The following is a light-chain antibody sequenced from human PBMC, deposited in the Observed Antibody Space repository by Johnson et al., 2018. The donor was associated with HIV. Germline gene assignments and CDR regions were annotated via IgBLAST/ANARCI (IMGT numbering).Light chain of an antibody. CDR2: ENN. Sequence: QSVLTQPPSVSAAPGQKVTISCSGSSSNIGNNYVSWNQQLPGTAPKLVMHENNKRPSGIPDRFSGSKSGTSATLGITGLQTGDEADYYCGTWDTSLSAYVFGTGTKVTVL. V-gene: IGLV1-51*02. CDR1: SSNIGNNY. CDR3: GTWDTSLSAYV. J-gene: IGLJ1*01.